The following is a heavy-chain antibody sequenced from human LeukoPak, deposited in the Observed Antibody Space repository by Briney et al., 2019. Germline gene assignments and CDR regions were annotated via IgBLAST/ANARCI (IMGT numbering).Heavy chain of an antibody. Sequence: PSETLSLTCAVYGGSFSGYYWSWIRQPPGKGLEWIGEINHSGSTNYNSSLKSRVTISVDTSKNQFSLKLSSVTAADTAVYYCARVDYYDTSGYYVVDYWGQGTPVTVSS. CDR3: ARVDYYDTSGYYVVDY. D-gene: IGHD3-22*01. CDR2: INHSGST. V-gene: IGHV4-34*01. CDR1: GGSFSGYY. J-gene: IGHJ4*02.